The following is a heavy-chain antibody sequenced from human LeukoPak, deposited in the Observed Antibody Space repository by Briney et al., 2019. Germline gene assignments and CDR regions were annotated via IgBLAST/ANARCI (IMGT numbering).Heavy chain of an antibody. Sequence: GGSLRLSCAASGFTVSTYYMTWVRQAPGKGLECVSDIYSGGSTYYADYVKGRITGPRDNSKNTLDLQMKSLRAEDTAMYYCARGLGYCACNTCLLPFDYWGEGTLVTVSS. J-gene: IGHJ4*02. CDR2: IYSGGST. CDR3: ARGLGYCACNTCLLPFDY. V-gene: IGHV3-53*01. CDR1: GFTVSTYY. D-gene: IGHD2-2*01.